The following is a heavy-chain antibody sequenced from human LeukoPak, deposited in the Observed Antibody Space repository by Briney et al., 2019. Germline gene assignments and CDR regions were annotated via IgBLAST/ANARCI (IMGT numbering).Heavy chain of an antibody. V-gene: IGHV3-64*01. D-gene: IGHD6-13*01. J-gene: IGHJ4*02. CDR2: ISSNGGAT. CDR3: AREGAAASVDY. CDR1: GFTFSSCA. Sequence: GGSLRLSCAASGFTFSSCAMHWVRQAPGKGLEYVSAISSNGGATYYANSVKGRFTISRDNSKNTLYLQMGSLRAEDMAVYYCAREGAAASVDYWGQGTLVTVSS.